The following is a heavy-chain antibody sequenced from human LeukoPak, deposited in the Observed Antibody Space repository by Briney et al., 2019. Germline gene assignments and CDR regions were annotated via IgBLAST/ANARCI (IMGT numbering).Heavy chain of an antibody. CDR3: AMSQGCSSTSCYHYYYYYYMDV. Sequence: ASVKVSCKASGGTFSSYAISWVRQAPGQGLEWMGGIIPIFGTANYAQKFQGRVTITTDESTSTAYMELSSLRSEDTAVYYCAMSQGCSSTSCYHYYYYYYMDVWGKGTTVTVSS. V-gene: IGHV1-69*05. CDR2: IIPIFGTA. J-gene: IGHJ6*03. D-gene: IGHD2-2*01. CDR1: GGTFSSYA.